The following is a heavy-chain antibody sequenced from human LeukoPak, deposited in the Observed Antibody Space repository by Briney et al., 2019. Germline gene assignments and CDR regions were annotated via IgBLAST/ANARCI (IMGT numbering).Heavy chain of an antibody. D-gene: IGHD4-17*01. J-gene: IGHJ3*02. CDR3: ARIRTVTTHDAFDI. Sequence: SGPTLLHPTPTLTLTCTFSGFSLGTNGMCVSWIRQPPGKALEWLSRIDWDDDKYYSTSVKTRLTISKDTSKNQVVLTMTNMDPVDTATYYCARIRTVTTHDAFDIWGQGTMVTVSS. V-gene: IGHV2-70*11. CDR2: IDWDDDK. CDR1: GFSLGTNGMC.